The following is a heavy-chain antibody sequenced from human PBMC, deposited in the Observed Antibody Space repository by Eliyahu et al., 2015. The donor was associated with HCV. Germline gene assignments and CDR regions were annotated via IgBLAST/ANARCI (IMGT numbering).Heavy chain of an antibody. J-gene: IGHJ4*02. D-gene: IGHD3-22*01. CDR3: ARDWGRGNSGYVDY. V-gene: IGHV3-33*01. CDR2: IWHDGSNR. Sequence: QVQLVESGGDMVQPGRSLRLSCAASGFTFSNYGMHWVRQAPGKGLEWVAVIWHDGSNRYYADSVKGRFTISRDNSKNMVYLQMDSLGAEDTAVYYCARDWGRGNSGYVDYWGQGTLFTVSS. CDR1: GFTFSNYG.